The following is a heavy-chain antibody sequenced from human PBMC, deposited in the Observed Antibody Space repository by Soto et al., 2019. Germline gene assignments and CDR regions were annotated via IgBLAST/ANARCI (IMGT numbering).Heavy chain of an antibody. Sequence: GGSLRLSCAASGFIFSNYAMHWVRQAPGKGLEWVAVISYDGSNKYYAESVKGRFTISRDNSKNTLYLQMNSLRAEDTAVYYCAKEVWSGPMDVWGQGTTVTVSS. CDR2: ISYDGSNK. CDR1: GFIFSNYA. J-gene: IGHJ6*02. V-gene: IGHV3-30*18. CDR3: AKEVWSGPMDV. D-gene: IGHD3-3*01.